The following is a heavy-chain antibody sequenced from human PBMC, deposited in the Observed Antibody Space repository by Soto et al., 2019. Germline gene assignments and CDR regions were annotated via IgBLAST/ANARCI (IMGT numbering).Heavy chain of an antibody. Sequence: PSETLSPTCAVYGGSFSGYYWSWIRQPPGKGLEWIGEINHSGSTNYNPSLKSRVTISVDTSKNQFSLKLSSVTAADTAVYYCARGRITMVRGTNWFDPWGQGTLVTVSS. V-gene: IGHV4-34*01. CDR1: GGSFSGYY. CDR3: ARGRITMVRGTNWFDP. J-gene: IGHJ5*02. D-gene: IGHD3-10*01. CDR2: INHSGST.